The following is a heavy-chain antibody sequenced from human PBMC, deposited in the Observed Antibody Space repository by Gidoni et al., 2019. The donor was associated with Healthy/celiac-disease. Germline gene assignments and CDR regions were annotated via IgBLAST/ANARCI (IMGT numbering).Heavy chain of an antibody. D-gene: IGHD1-26*01. J-gene: IGHJ4*02. CDR3: AKDNSGSFH. CDR1: GFTFSSYG. CDR2: ISDDGSNK. Sequence: QVQLVESGGGVVQPGRSLRLSCAASGFTFSSYGMHWVRQAPGKGLEWVAVISDDGSNKYYADSVKGRFTISRDNSKNTLYLQMNSLRAEDTAVYYCAKDNSGSFHWGQGTLVTVSS. V-gene: IGHV3-30*18.